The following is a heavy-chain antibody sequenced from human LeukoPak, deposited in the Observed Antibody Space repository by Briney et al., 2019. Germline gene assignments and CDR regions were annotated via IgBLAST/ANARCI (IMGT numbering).Heavy chain of an antibody. Sequence: PSETLSLTCAVSGGSISSYYWSWIRQPPGKGLEWIGYIYYSGSTNYNPSLKSRVTISVDTSKNQFSLKLSSVTAADTAAYYCARAQGTHSFTIDAFDIWGQGTMVTVSS. V-gene: IGHV4-59*01. J-gene: IGHJ3*02. D-gene: IGHD5-24*01. CDR2: IYYSGST. CDR1: GGSISSYY. CDR3: ARAQGTHSFTIDAFDI.